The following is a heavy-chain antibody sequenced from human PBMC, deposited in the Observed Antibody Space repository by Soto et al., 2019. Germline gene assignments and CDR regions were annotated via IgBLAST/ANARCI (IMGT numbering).Heavy chain of an antibody. Sequence: ASVKVSCKASGYTFTDYYIHWVRQAPGQGLEWMGWVNPNSGGTNYAQKFQGWVTMTRDTSISTVYMELSSLKSYDMAVYYCAREGAATANYGMDVWGQGTTVTVSS. D-gene: IGHD2-15*01. CDR3: AREGAATANYGMDV. V-gene: IGHV1-2*04. J-gene: IGHJ6*02. CDR2: VNPNSGGT. CDR1: GYTFTDYY.